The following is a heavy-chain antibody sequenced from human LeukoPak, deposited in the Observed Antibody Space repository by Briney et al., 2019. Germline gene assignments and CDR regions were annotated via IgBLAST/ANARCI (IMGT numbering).Heavy chain of an antibody. J-gene: IGHJ4*02. V-gene: IGHV3-23*01. CDR1: GFTFSSSA. D-gene: IGHD5-24*01. CDR2: ISGSGSGGST. CDR3: AKSGYNRFDY. Sequence: GGTLRLSCAASGFTFSSSAMSWVRQAPGKGLEWVSSISGSGSGGSTYYADSVEGRFTISRDNSKNTLYLQMNSLRAEDTAVYYCAKSGYNRFDYWGQGTLVTVSS.